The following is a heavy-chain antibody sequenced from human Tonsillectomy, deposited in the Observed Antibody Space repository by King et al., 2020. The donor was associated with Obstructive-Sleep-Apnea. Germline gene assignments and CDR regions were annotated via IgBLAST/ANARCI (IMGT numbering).Heavy chain of an antibody. CDR2: INADGQRT. CDR1: GFTFNNYA. J-gene: IGHJ4*02. D-gene: IGHD2-21*01. CDR3: VKENSPYSGKSYFDY. Sequence: VQLVESGGTLVQPGGSLRLSCITSGFTFNNYALNWVRQAPGRGLEWVAAINADGQRTFYADSVKGRFALSRDSSKKALYLQMNSLRVEDTALYYCVKENSPYSGKSYFDYWGQGTLVTVSS. V-gene: IGHV3-23*04.